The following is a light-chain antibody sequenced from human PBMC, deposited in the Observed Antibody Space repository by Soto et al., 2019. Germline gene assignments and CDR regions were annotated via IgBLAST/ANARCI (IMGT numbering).Light chain of an antibody. Sequence: QSALTQPPSASGTPGQRVTISCPGSSSNIGSNTVSWYQQLPGTAPKLLIYNINQRPSGVPDRFSGSKSGTSASLAISGLQSEDEADYYCAVWDDRLNGPVFGTGTKVTVL. CDR1: SSNIGSNT. J-gene: IGLJ1*01. V-gene: IGLV1-44*01. CDR2: NIN. CDR3: AVWDDRLNGPV.